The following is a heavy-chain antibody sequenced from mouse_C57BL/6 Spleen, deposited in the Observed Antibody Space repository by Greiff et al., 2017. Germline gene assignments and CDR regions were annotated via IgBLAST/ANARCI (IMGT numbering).Heavy chain of an antibody. CDR1: GYTFTSYW. D-gene: IGHD2-1*01. J-gene: IGHJ1*03. CDR2: IYPVSGRT. V-gene: IGHV1-55*01. Sequence: QVQLQQPGAELVKPGASVKMSCKASGYTFTSYWITWVKQRPGQGLEWIGDIYPVSGRTNYNEQFKSKATLTVDTSSSTAYMQLSSLTSEDSAVYYCARGGDLLWSHWYFDVWGTGTTVTVSS. CDR3: ARGGDLLWSHWYFDV.